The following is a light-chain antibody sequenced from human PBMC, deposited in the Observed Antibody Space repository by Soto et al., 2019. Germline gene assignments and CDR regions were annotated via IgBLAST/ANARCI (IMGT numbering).Light chain of an antibody. V-gene: IGLV2-14*01. CDR2: DVS. J-gene: IGLJ3*02. CDR3: SSYTSSRTLV. Sequence: QSVLTQPASVSGAPGQSITISCTGTSSDVGGYNYVSWYQQHPGKAPKVMIYDVSDRPSGVSNRFSGSKSGNTAYLTISGLQAEDEADYYCSSYTSSRTLVFGGGTKLTVL. CDR1: SSDVGGYNY.